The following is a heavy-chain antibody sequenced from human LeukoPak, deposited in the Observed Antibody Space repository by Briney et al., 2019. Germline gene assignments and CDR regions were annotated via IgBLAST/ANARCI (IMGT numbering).Heavy chain of an antibody. J-gene: IGHJ4*02. CDR2: ISGSGGST. D-gene: IGHD3-3*01. CDR1: GFTFSSHA. Sequence: GGSLRLSCAASGFTFSSHAMSWVRQAPGKGLEWVSAISGSGGSTYYADSVKGRFTISRDNSKNTLYLQMNSLRAGDTAVYYCAKWPYYDFWSGLCDYWGQGTLVTVSS. V-gene: IGHV3-23*01. CDR3: AKWPYYDFWSGLCDY.